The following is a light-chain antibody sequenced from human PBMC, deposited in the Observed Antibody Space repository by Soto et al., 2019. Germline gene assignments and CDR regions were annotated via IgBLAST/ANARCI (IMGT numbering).Light chain of an antibody. Sequence: EIVLTQFPATLSLSPGERATLSCRASQSVSRYLAWYQQKPGQAPRLLIYDASNRATGVPARFSGSGSGTDFTLTISSLEPEDFAVYYCQQRNDWRRGTFGQGTRLENK. CDR1: QSVSRY. CDR2: DAS. V-gene: IGKV3-11*01. CDR3: QQRNDWRRGT. J-gene: IGKJ5*01.